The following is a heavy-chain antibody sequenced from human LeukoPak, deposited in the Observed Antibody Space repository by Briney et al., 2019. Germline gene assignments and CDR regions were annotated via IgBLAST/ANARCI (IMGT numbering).Heavy chain of an antibody. CDR1: GFTVSSNY. Sequence: GGSLRLSCAASGFTVSSNYMSWVRQAPGKGLEWVSVIYSGGGTYYADSVEGRFTISRDNSKNTLYLQMNSLRAEDTAVYYCAREPSYYYYMDVWGKGTTVTVSS. CDR3: AREPSYYYYMDV. V-gene: IGHV3-53*01. CDR2: IYSGGGT. J-gene: IGHJ6*03.